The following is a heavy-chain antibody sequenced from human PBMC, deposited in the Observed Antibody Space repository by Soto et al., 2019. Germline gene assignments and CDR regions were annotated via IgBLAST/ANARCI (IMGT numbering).Heavy chain of an antibody. J-gene: IGHJ4*02. CDR2: ISYDGSNK. CDR1: GFTFSSYG. V-gene: IGHV3-30*03. D-gene: IGHD3-9*01. CDR3: AYKFEWLQGTDY. Sequence: GGSLRLSCAASGFTFSSYGMHWVRQAPGKGLEWVAVISYDGSNKYYADSVKGRFTISRDNSKNTLYLQMNSLRAEDTAVYYCAYKFEWLQGTDYWGQGTLVTVSS.